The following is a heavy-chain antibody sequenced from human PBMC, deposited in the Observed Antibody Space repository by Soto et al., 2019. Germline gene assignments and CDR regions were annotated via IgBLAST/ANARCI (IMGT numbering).Heavy chain of an antibody. CDR1: GGTFSSYA. Sequence: SVKVSCKASGGTFSSYASSWVRQAPGQGLEWMGGIIPIFGTANYAQKFQGRVTINADESTSTDDMELSSLRSEDTAVYYCARVGSSWYNWLDPWGKGAMVSASS. J-gene: IGHJ5*02. CDR2: IIPIFGTA. D-gene: IGHD6-13*01. CDR3: ARVGSSWYNWLDP. V-gene: IGHV1-69*13.